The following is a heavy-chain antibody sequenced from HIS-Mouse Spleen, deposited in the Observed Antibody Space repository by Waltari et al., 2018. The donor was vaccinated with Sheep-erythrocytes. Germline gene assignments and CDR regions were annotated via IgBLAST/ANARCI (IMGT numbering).Heavy chain of an antibody. CDR2: ISSSSSYI. Sequence: EVQLVESGGGLVKPGGSLRLSCAASGFTFSSYSMNWVRQAPGKGLEWVSSISSSSSYIYYADSVKGQFTISRDNAKNSLYLQMNSLRAEDTAVYYCARDTGTDAFDIWGQGTMVTVSS. V-gene: IGHV3-21*01. J-gene: IGHJ3*02. CDR3: ARDTGTDAFDI. D-gene: IGHD1-1*01. CDR1: GFTFSSYS.